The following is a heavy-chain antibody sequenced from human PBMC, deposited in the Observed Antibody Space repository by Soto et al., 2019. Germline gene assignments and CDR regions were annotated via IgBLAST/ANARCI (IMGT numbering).Heavy chain of an antibody. Sequence: QGQLVQSGAEVKKPGASVQVSCKASGYTFTSYGISWVRQAPGQGLEWMGWISAKKGNTKYAQKFQGRVTMTTDTSTSTAYMELRSLRSDDTAVYYCAREILSPDFYFHGMDVWGQGTTVTVSS. V-gene: IGHV1-18*04. CDR1: GYTFTSYG. CDR3: AREILSPDFYFHGMDV. CDR2: ISAKKGNT. D-gene: IGHD2-15*01. J-gene: IGHJ6*02.